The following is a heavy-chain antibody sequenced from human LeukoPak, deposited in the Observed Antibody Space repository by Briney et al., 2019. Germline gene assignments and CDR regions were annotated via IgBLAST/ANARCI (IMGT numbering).Heavy chain of an antibody. CDR3: AKTRGAAAGLFDY. Sequence: PGGSLRLSCADSGFTFDDYAMHWVRQAPGKGLEGVSGISWNSGSIGYADSVKGRFTISRDNAKNSLYLQMNSLRAEDTALYYCAKTRGAAAGLFDYWGQGTLVTVSS. CDR2: ISWNSGSI. V-gene: IGHV3-9*01. J-gene: IGHJ4*02. D-gene: IGHD6-13*01. CDR1: GFTFDDYA.